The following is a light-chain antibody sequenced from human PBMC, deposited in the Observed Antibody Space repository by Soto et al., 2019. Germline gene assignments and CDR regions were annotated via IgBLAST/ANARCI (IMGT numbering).Light chain of an antibody. V-gene: IGLV2-8*01. CDR3: SSYAGSNTFV. CDR2: EVT. J-gene: IGLJ1*01. Sequence: QSALAQPPSASGSPGQSVTISCTGTSSDVGDNYGSWYQQHLVKAPKLIIYEVTLRPSGVPDRFSGSKSGNTASLTVSGLQADDEAEYYCSSYAGSNTFVFGTGTTLTVL. CDR1: SSDVGDNY.